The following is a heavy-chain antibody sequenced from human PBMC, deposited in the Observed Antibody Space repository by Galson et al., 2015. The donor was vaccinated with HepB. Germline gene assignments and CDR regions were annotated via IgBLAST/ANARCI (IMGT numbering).Heavy chain of an antibody. V-gene: IGHV5-51*01. CDR1: GYSFTSFW. CDR3: ARQRGVGTAYRYAFDL. J-gene: IGHJ3*01. D-gene: IGHD3-16*01. Sequence: QSGAEVKKSGESLKISCEASGYSFTSFWLGWVRQMPGKGLEWMGIIYPGDSGATYSPSFQGQVTISADTSINTAYLQWSSLKASDTAMYYCARQRGVGTAYRYAFDLWGQGTMVTVSS. CDR2: IYPGDSGA.